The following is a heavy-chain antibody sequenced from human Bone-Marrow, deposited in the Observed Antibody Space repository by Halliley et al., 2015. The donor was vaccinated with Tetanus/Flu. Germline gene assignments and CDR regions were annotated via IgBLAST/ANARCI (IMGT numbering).Heavy chain of an antibody. Sequence: TLSLTCAVYGGSFSGYSWSWIRQPPGKGLEWIGEINHSGSTNYNPSLKSRVTISADTSKNQFSLKLSSATAADTAVYYCARGAGGLFIFVAPFDYWGQGTLVTVSS. CDR2: INHSGST. D-gene: IGHD3-3*01. CDR3: ARGAGGLFIFVAPFDY. J-gene: IGHJ4*02. CDR1: GGSFSGYS. V-gene: IGHV4-34*01.